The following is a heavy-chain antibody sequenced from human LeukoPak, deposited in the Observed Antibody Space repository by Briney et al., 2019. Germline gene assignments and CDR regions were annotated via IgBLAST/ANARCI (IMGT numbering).Heavy chain of an antibody. CDR2: IYYSGST. J-gene: IGHJ4*02. V-gene: IGHV4-39*01. CDR3: ASGIRAAMVGYYFDY. D-gene: IGHD5-18*01. Sequence: SETLSLTCTVSGGSISSSSYYWGWIRQPPGKGLEWIGSIYYSGSTYYNPSLKSRVTISVDTSKNQFSLKLSSVTAADTAVYYCASGIRAAMVGYYFDYWGQGTLVTVSS. CDR1: GGSISSSSYY.